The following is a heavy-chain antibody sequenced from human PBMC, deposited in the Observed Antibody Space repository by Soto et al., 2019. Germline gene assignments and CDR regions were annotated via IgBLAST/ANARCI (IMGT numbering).Heavy chain of an antibody. CDR1: GYSFTSYW. D-gene: IGHD6-6*01. J-gene: IGHJ6*02. CDR3: ARLDIAARGWADRYYYGIDV. CDR2: IDPSDSYT. Sequence: GESLKISCKGSGYSFTSYWISWVRQMPGKGLEWMGRIDPSDSYTNYSPSFQGNVTISADKSISTAYLHWGSLKASDTAMYYCARLDIAARGWADRYYYGIDVWGQGTTGTVSS. V-gene: IGHV5-10-1*01.